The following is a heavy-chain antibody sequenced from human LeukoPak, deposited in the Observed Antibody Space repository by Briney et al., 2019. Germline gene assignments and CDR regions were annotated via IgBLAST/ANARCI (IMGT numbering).Heavy chain of an antibody. V-gene: IGHV4-59*01. CDR3: ARDGRAGSLFAY. CDR2: ISYSGST. CDR1: DGSISGYY. Sequence: SETLSLTCTVSDGSISGYYWSWIRQPPGKGLEWVGYISYSGSTNYNPSLKSRVTISVDTSKNQFSLKLSSVTAADTAIYYCARDGRAGSLFAYWGQGTLVTVSS. D-gene: IGHD6-19*01. J-gene: IGHJ4*02.